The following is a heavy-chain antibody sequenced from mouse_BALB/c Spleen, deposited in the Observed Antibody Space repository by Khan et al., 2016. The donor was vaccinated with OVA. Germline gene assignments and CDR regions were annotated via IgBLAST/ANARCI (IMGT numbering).Heavy chain of an antibody. CDR2: IYPGTDNT. J-gene: IGHJ2*01. Sequence: QVQLKESGAELVRPGASVKLSCKTSGYISTSYWIHWVKQRSGQGLEWIARIYPGTDNTDYNENHKDKATLTADKSSSTAYMQLSSLTSEDSAVYFCARADALYSFDYWGQGTTLTVSS. CDR3: ARADALYSFDY. V-gene: IGHV1-76*01. CDR1: GYISTSYW.